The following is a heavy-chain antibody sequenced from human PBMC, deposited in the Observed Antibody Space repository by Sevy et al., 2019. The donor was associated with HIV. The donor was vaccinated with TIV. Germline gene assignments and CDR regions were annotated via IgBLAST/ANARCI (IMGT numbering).Heavy chain of an antibody. CDR3: AKDEDIVVVPAAGGMDV. CDR1: GISFNNYA. CDR2: ISGSGGST. Sequence: GGSLRLSCAASGISFNNYAMSWVRQAPGKGLEWVSAISGSGGSTYYADSVKGRFTISRDNSKNTLYLQMNSLRAEDTAVYYCAKDEDIVVVPAAGGMDVWGQGTTVTVSS. J-gene: IGHJ6*02. V-gene: IGHV3-23*01. D-gene: IGHD2-2*01.